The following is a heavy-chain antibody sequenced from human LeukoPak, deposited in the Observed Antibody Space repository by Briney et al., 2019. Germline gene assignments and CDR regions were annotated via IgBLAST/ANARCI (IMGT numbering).Heavy chain of an antibody. D-gene: IGHD3-9*01. V-gene: IGHV4-34*01. J-gene: IGHJ5*02. CDR2: INHSGST. CDR1: GGSFSGYY. Sequence: PSETLSLTCAVYGGSFSGYYWSWIRQPPGKGLEWIGEINHSGSTNYNPSLKSRVTISVDTSKNQFSLKLSSVTAADTAVYYCASLYYDILTGLKGWFDPWGQGTLVTVSS. CDR3: ASLYYDILTGLKGWFDP.